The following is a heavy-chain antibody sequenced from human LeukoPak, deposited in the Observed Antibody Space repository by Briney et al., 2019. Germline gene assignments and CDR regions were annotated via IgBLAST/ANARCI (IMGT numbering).Heavy chain of an antibody. Sequence: GGSLRLSCAASGFSFSNSGMSWVRQAPGKGLEWVSGISERGGSTNYADSVKGRFIISRDTSKNTVYLQMNSLRVEDTAVYFCAKRGIVIRAVIIIGFHKEAYYFDYWGQGILVTVSS. D-gene: IGHD3-10*01. CDR2: ISERGGST. CDR1: GFSFSNSG. J-gene: IGHJ4*02. V-gene: IGHV3-23*01. CDR3: AKRGIVIRAVIIIGFHKEAYYFDY.